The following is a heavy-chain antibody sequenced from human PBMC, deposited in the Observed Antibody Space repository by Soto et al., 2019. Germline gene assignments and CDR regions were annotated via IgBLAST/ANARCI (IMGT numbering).Heavy chain of an antibody. CDR2: IDSGGTT. CDR3: AGEGSYDILTGYFMDV. V-gene: IGHV3-66*01. J-gene: IGHJ6*02. Sequence: GSLRLSCAASGFTVSNNYMSWVRPAPGKGLEWVSVIDSGGTTYYADSVKGRFTISRDNSKNTLYLQMNSLRAEDTAVYYCAGEGSYDILTGYFMDVWGQGTTVTGS. CDR1: GFTVSNNY. D-gene: IGHD3-9*01.